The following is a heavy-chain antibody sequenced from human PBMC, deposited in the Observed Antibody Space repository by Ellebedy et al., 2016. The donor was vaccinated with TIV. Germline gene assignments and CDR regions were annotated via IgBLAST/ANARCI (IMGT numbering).Heavy chain of an antibody. CDR2: ISYSSATI. V-gene: IGHV3-48*01. CDR3: AKDNEFSSSWYSPVDTFDI. Sequence: GGSLRLXCAASGFTFTKFSMNWVRQAPGKGLEWVSYISYSSATIQYADSVKGRFTISRDNSKNTLYLQMRSLRAEDSAVYYCAKDNEFSSSWYSPVDTFDIWGQGTTVTVSS. J-gene: IGHJ3*02. CDR1: GFTFTKFS. D-gene: IGHD6-13*01.